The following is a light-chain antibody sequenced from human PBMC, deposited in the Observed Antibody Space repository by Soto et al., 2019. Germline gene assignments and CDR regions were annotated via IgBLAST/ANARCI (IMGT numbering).Light chain of an antibody. CDR1: SXDVGNYNL. J-gene: IGLJ2*01. CDR3: CSFALRSTLI. Sequence: QSALTQPASVSGSPGXXXXXXXTGTSXDVGNYNLVSWYQQYPGKAPKLMIYEGGKRPSGVSNRFSGSKSGNTASLTISGLQAEDEADYYCCSFALRSTLIFGGGTKLTVL. V-gene: IGLV2-23*01. CDR2: EGG.